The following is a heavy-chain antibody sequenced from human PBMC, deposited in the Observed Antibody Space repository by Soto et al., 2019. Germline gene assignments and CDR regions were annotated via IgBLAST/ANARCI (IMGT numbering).Heavy chain of an antibody. J-gene: IGHJ5*02. CDR3: ATGANYYDSSGYWFDP. CDR2: IYPGDSDT. CDR1: GYSFTSYW. Sequence: GESLKISCKGSGYSFTSYWIGWVRQMPGKGLEWMGIIYPGDSDTRYSPSFQGQVTISADKSISTAYLQWSSLKASDTAMYYCATGANYYDSSGYWFDPWGQGTLVTVSS. D-gene: IGHD3-22*01. V-gene: IGHV5-51*01.